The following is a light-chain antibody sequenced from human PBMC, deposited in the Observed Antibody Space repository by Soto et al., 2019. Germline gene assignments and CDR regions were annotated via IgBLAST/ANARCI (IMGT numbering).Light chain of an antibody. CDR1: QSVRSN. V-gene: IGKV3D-15*01. CDR2: DAS. Sequence: EIVMTQSPATLSVSAGERATLSCRARQSVRSNLAWYQQKPGQAPRLLIYDASTRATGIPARFSGSGSGPEFILTISSLQSEDFGVYYCQQYNNWPPITFGQGTRLDIK. CDR3: QQYNNWPPIT. J-gene: IGKJ5*01.